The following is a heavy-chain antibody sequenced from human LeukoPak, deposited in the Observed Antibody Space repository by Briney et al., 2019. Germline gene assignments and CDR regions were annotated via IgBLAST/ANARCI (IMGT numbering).Heavy chain of an antibody. CDR3: ARGPDYYDSSGYDAFDI. J-gene: IGHJ3*02. D-gene: IGHD3-22*01. V-gene: IGHV4-59*10. CDR1: GGSFSGYY. CDR2: IYTSGST. Sequence: SETLSHTCAVYGGSFSGYYWSWIRQPAGKGLEWIGRIYTSGSTNYNPSLKSRVTMSVDTSKNQFSLKLSSVTAADTAVYYCARGPDYYDSSGYDAFDIWGQGTMVTVSS.